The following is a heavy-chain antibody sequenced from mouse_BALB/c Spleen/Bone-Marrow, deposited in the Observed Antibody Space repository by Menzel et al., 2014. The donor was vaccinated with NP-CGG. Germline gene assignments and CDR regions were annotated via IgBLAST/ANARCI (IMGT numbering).Heavy chain of an antibody. V-gene: IGHV1S22*01. CDR2: IYPGSGST. CDR3: TRSGYYRFDGACDMDY. Sequence: LQESGSELLRPGDSLKLSCTASGYTFTSYWMRWVRQSHGQGLEWIGNIYPGSGSTNYDETFKGKGTLTVDTSSSTAYMHLSSLTSKESAVYYCTRSGYYRFDGACDMDYWGQGTSVTVSS. D-gene: IGHD2-14*01. J-gene: IGHJ4*01. CDR1: GYTFTSYW.